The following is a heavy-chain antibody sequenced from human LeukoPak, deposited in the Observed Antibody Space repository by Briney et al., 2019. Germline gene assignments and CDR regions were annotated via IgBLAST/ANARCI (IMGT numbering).Heavy chain of an antibody. CDR3: ARGPEYYDAFDI. D-gene: IGHD3-10*01. CDR1: GYTFSMYY. Sequence: ASVKVSCKASGYTFSMYYMHWVRQAPGQGLEWMGIINPGGGSTTYAQKFQGRVTMTRDMSTSTVYMELSSLRSEDTAVYYCARGPEYYDAFDIWGQGTMVTVSS. CDR2: INPGGGST. V-gene: IGHV1-46*01. J-gene: IGHJ3*02.